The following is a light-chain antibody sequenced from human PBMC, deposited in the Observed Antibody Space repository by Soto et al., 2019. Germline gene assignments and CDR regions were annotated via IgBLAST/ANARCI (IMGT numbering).Light chain of an antibody. V-gene: IGKV3-20*01. J-gene: IGKJ1*01. CDR1: QRVSNNY. Sequence: EIVLTQSPGTLSLSPGERATLSCRASQRVSNNYLAWYQQKGGQAPRLLIYGASRRATGIPDRFSGSGSGTDFTLTISRLEPEDFAVYYCQQYVRSPRTFGQGAQVEIK. CDR3: QQYVRSPRT. CDR2: GAS.